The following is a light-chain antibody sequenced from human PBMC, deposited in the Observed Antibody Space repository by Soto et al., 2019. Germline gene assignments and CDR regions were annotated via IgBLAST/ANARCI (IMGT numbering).Light chain of an antibody. V-gene: IGLV1-40*01. CDR2: GNS. J-gene: IGLJ2*01. Sequence: QPVLTQPPSVSGAPGQRVTIPCTGSSSNVGAGYDVHSYQQVPGTAPKLLIYGNSNRPSGVPDRFSGSKSGTSASLAITGLQAEDEADYYCQSYDSSLSGSVVFGGGTKLTVL. CDR1: SSNVGAGYD. CDR3: QSYDSSLSGSVV.